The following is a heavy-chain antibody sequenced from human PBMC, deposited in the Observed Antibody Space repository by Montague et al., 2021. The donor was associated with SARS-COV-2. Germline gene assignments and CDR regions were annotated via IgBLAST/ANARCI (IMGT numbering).Heavy chain of an antibody. J-gene: IGHJ4*02. CDR3: ARGDVDTAMEYYFDY. V-gene: IGHV4-59*01. CDR2: IYYSGST. D-gene: IGHD5-18*01. Sequence: SETLSLTCTVSGGSISSYYWSWIRQPPGKGLEWIGYIYYSGSTNYNPSLKSRVTISVDTSKNQFSLKLSSVTAADTAVYYCARGDVDTAMEYYFDYWGQGTLVTVSS. CDR1: GGSISSYY.